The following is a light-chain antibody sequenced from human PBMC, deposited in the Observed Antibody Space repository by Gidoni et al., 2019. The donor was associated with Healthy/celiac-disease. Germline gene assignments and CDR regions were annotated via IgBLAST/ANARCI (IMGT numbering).Light chain of an antibody. CDR2: KAF. J-gene: IGKJ1*01. CDR1: QSISSW. Sequence: DIQMTQSPSTLSASVGDRVTITCRASQSISSWLAWYQQKPGKAPKLLIYKAFSLESGVPSRVSGRGSGTEFTLTISSLQPDDFATYCCQQYGSYSPWTFGQGTKVEIK. V-gene: IGKV1-5*03. CDR3: QQYGSYSPWT.